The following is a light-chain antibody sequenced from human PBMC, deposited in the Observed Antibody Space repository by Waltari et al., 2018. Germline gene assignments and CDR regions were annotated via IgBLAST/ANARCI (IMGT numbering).Light chain of an antibody. Sequence: EVVMTQSPATLSLSPGEGATLSCRASQSVNTNLAWYLQKPGQAPRFLIFGASTRATGIADRFSASGSGTECTLTISKLQSEDFAVYYCQQYNNWPLTFGGGTKVEIK. CDR3: QQYNNWPLT. J-gene: IGKJ4*01. V-gene: IGKV3-15*01. CDR2: GAS. CDR1: QSVNTN.